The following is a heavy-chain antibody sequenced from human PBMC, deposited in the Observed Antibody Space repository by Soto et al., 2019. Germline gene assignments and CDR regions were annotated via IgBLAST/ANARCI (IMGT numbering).Heavy chain of an antibody. CDR1: GGSISSSSYY. Sequence: PSVTMSLTCAVAGGSISSSSYYWGWLRQPPGKGLEWIGSIYYSGSTYYNPSLKSRVTISVDTSKNQFSLKLSSVTAADTAVYYCARVCGGDCHNGMDVWGQGITVTVSS. J-gene: IGHJ6*02. D-gene: IGHD2-21*02. V-gene: IGHV4-39*07. CDR3: ARVCGGDCHNGMDV. CDR2: IYYSGST.